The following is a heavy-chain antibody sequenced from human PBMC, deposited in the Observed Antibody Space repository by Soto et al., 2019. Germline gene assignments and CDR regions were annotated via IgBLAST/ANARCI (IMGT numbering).Heavy chain of an antibody. V-gene: IGHV3-7*01. CDR1: GFTFSSYW. J-gene: IGHJ6*02. CDR2: IKQDGREK. CDR3: ARDYGSGSYYWGYYYYGMDV. Sequence: GGSLRLSCAASGFTFSSYWMSWVRQAPGKGLEWVANIKQDGREKYYVDSVKARFTISRDNAKNSLYLQMNSLRAEDTAVYYCARDYGSGSYYWGYYYYGMDVWGQGTTVTVSS. D-gene: IGHD3-10*01.